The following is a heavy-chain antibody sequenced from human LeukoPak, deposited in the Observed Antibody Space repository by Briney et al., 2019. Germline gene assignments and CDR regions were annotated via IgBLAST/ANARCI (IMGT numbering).Heavy chain of an antibody. Sequence: ETLSLTCTASGGSISSYYWSWIRQPPGKGLEWVSYISSSSSTIYYADSVKGRFTISRDNAKNSLYLQMNSLRAEDTAVYYCARDGKEDIVLMVYASDFDYWGQGTLVTVSS. J-gene: IGHJ4*02. CDR1: GGSISSYY. CDR2: ISSSSSTI. D-gene: IGHD2-8*01. CDR3: ARDGKEDIVLMVYASDFDY. V-gene: IGHV3-48*01.